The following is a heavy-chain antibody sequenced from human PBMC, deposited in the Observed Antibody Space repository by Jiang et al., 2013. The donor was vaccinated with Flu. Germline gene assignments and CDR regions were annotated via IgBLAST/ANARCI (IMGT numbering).Heavy chain of an antibody. CDR2: VDWDGDK. Sequence: KPTQTLTLTCTLSGLSLTTSGVSVGWIRQPPGKALEWLASVDWDGDKTYSPSLRSRLTITRDTSKNQVVLNLTKVDSLDTATYYCAHRLYFGAGGWFDPWGHGILVTVSS. J-gene: IGHJ5*02. V-gene: IGHV2-5*02. CDR3: AHRLYFGAGGWFDP. CDR1: GLSLTTSGVS. D-gene: IGHD3-10*01.